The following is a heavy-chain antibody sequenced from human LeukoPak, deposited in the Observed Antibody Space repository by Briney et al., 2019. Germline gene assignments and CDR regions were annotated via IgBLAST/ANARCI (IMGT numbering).Heavy chain of an antibody. D-gene: IGHD5-18*01. CDR1: GYTFTSYG. V-gene: IGHV1-18*01. CDR3: AREAEGYSYGFRVNWFDP. J-gene: IGHJ5*02. Sequence: ASVKVSCKASGYTFTSYGISWVRQAPGQGLEWMGWISAYNGNTNYAQKLQGRVTMTTDTSTSTAYMELRSLRSDDTAVYYCAREAEGYSYGFRVNWFDPWGQGTLVTVSS. CDR2: ISAYNGNT.